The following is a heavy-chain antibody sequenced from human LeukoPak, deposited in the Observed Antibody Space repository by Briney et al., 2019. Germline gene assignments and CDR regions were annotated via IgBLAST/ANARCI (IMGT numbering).Heavy chain of an antibody. CDR1: DGSITGYY. V-gene: IGHV4-59*08. CDR2: IFDSGST. J-gene: IGHJ4*02. CDR3: VYDSSGYYYNFDY. D-gene: IGHD3-22*01. Sequence: SETLSLTCTVSDGSITGYYWSWIRQSPGKGLEWIGYIFDSGSTNYNPSLQSRVTISVDTSKNHLSLKLTSVTAADTAMYYCVYDSSGYYYNFDYWGQGILVTVSS.